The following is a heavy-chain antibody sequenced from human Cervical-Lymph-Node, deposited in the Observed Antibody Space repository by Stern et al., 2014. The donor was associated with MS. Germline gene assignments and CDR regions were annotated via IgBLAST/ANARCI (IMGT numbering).Heavy chain of an antibody. Sequence: QDTLKESGPSLVRPTQSLTLTCTFSGFSLNTLGEGVGWIRQPPGKALEWLAHIYWDDDKRYSPSLKSRLTIRKDTSKNHVVLTMTNMDPVDTATYYCAHSRVEMLRGVPFDYWGQGNLVTVSS. CDR1: GFSLNTLGEG. CDR3: AHSRVEMLRGVPFDY. D-gene: IGHD3-10*01. CDR2: IYWDDDK. V-gene: IGHV2-5*02. J-gene: IGHJ4*02.